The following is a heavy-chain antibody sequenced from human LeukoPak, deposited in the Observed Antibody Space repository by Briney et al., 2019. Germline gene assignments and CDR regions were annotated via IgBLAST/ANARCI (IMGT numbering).Heavy chain of an antibody. D-gene: IGHD1-26*01. V-gene: IGHV4-59*01. CDR1: GGSISSYY. CDR3: ASTYSGSYPLNFDY. J-gene: IGHJ4*02. Sequence: PSETLSLTCTVSGGSISSYYWSWIRQPPGKGLEWIGYIYYSGSTNYNPSLKSRVTISVDTSKNQFSLKLSSVTAADTAVYYCASTYSGSYPLNFDYWGQETLVTVSS. CDR2: IYYSGST.